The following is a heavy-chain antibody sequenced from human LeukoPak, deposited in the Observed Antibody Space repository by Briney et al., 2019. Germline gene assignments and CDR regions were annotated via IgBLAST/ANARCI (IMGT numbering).Heavy chain of an antibody. Sequence: GGSLRLSCAASGFTFSSYSMNWVRQAPGKGLEWVSYISSSSSTIYYADSVKGRFTISRDNAKNSLYLQMNSLRAEDTALYYCAKEGGYSYGHFDYWGQGTLVTVSS. CDR3: AKEGGYSYGHFDY. V-gene: IGHV3-48*04. CDR2: ISSSSSTI. D-gene: IGHD5-18*01. CDR1: GFTFSSYS. J-gene: IGHJ4*02.